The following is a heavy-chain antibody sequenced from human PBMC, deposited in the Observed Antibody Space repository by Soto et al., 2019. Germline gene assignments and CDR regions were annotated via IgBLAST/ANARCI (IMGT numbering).Heavy chain of an antibody. CDR3: ARDRTALELRLYSGMDV. CDR1: GFTFSSYG. Sequence: QVQLVESGGGVVQPGRSLRLSCAASGFTFSSYGMHWVRQAPGKGLEWVAVIWYDGSNKYYADSVKGRFTISRDNSKNTLYLQMNSLRAEDTAVYYCARDRTALELRLYSGMDVWGQGTTVTVSS. J-gene: IGHJ6*02. V-gene: IGHV3-33*01. CDR2: IWYDGSNK. D-gene: IGHD1-7*01.